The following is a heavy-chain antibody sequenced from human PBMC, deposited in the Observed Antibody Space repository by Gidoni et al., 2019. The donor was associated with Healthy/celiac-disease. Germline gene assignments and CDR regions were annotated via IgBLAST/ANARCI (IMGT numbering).Heavy chain of an antibody. D-gene: IGHD1-7*01. Sequence: QVQLVQSGAEVKKPGSSVKVSWKASGGTVSSYAISWVRQAPGQGLEWMGGIIPIFVTANYAQKFQGRVTITADDSTSTAYMELSSLRSEDTAVYYCASIPELDPPMNYYYGMDVWGQGTTVTVSS. CDR2: IIPIFVTA. J-gene: IGHJ6*02. CDR1: GGTVSSYA. CDR3: ASIPELDPPMNYYYGMDV. V-gene: IGHV1-69*01.